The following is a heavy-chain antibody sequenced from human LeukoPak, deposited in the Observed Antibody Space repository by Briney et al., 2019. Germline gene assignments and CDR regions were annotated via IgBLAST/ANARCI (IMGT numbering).Heavy chain of an antibody. D-gene: IGHD3-3*01. Sequence: QAGRSLRLSCAASGFTISSYGMHWVRQAPGKGLEWVAFIRYDGSNKYYADSVKGRFTISRDNSKNTLYLQMNSLRAEDTAVYYCAKDDSVLRFLEWPAYYFDYWGQGTLVTVSS. J-gene: IGHJ4*02. V-gene: IGHV3-30*02. CDR3: AKDDSVLRFLEWPAYYFDY. CDR1: GFTISSYG. CDR2: IRYDGSNK.